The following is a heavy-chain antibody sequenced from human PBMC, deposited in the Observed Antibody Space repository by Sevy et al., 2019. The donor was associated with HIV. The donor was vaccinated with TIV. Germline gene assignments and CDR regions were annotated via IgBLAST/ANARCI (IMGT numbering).Heavy chain of an antibody. CDR2: ISGSGGST. Sequence: GGSLRLSCAASGFTFSSYAMSWVRQAPGKGLEWVSAISGSGGSTYYAYSVKGRFTISRDNSKNTLYLQMNSLRAEDTAVYYCAKDRESDSSGYYEVSVFDYWGQGTLVTVSS. V-gene: IGHV3-23*01. CDR1: GFTFSSYA. D-gene: IGHD3-22*01. CDR3: AKDRESDSSGYYEVSVFDY. J-gene: IGHJ4*02.